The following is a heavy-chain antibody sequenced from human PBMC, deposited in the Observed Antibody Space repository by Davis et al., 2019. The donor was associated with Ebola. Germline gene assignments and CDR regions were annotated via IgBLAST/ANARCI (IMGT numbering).Heavy chain of an antibody. D-gene: IGHD2-2*01. CDR2: ISGSGGNT. J-gene: IGHJ6*03. CDR3: ARTRRYCSSTSCLHMDV. V-gene: IGHV3-23*01. Sequence: GGSLRLSCAASGFTFSSYAMIWVRQAPGKGLEWVSAISGSGGNTYYADSMKGRFTISRDNSKNTLYLQMNSLRAEDTAVYYCARTRRYCSSTSCLHMDVWGKGTTVTVSS. CDR1: GFTFSSYA.